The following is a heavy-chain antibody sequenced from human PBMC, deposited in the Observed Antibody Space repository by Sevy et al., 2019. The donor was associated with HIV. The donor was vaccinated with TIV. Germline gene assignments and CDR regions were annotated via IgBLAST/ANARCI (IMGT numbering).Heavy chain of an antibody. CDR2: ISGSGGST. CDR1: GFTFSSYA. D-gene: IGHD1-26*01. Sequence: GGSLRLSCAASGFTFSSYAMSWVRQAPGKGLEWVSAISGSGGSTYYADSVKGRFTISRDNSKNTLYLQMNSLRAEDTAVYYCAKSRDVSGGYSQIYYYYGMDVWGQGTTVTVSS. V-gene: IGHV3-23*01. CDR3: AKSRDVSGGYSQIYYYYGMDV. J-gene: IGHJ6*02.